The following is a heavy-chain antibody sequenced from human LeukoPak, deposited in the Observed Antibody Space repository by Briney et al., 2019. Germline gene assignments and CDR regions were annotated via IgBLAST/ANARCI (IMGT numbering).Heavy chain of an antibody. CDR2: INHSGST. V-gene: IGHV4-34*01. CDR3: AAGGLLWFGEYQP. CDR1: GGSFSGYY. J-gene: IGHJ5*02. D-gene: IGHD3-10*01. Sequence: PSETLSLTCAVYGGSFSGYYWSWIRQPPGKGLEWIGEINHSGSTNHNPSLKSRVTISVDTSKNQFSLKLSSVTAADTAVYYCAAGGLLWFGEYQPWGQGTLVTVSS.